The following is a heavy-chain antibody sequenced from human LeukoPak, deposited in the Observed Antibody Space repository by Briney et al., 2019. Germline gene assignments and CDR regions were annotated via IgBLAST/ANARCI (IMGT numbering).Heavy chain of an antibody. V-gene: IGHV3-23*01. CDR3: ARDAAVGATSTGFDY. CDR1: GFTFSSYW. Sequence: PGGSLRLSCAVSGFTFSSYWMSWVRQAPGKGLEWVSAISGSGGSTYYADSVKGRFTISRDNSKNTLYLQMNNLRDEDTAVYYCARDAAVGATSTGFDYWGQGTLVTVSS. J-gene: IGHJ4*02. CDR2: ISGSGGST. D-gene: IGHD1-26*01.